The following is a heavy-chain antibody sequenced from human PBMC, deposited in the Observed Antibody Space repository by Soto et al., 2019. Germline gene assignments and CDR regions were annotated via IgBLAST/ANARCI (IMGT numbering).Heavy chain of an antibody. CDR3: AKVGELAVGGFDY. CDR1: GFTFSSYA. CDR2: ISDTGGST. J-gene: IGHJ4*02. D-gene: IGHD2-15*01. Sequence: EVQLLESGGGLVQPGGSLRLSCAASGFTFSSYAMSWVRQAPGKGLEWVSRISDTGGSTYYADSVKGRFTISRDISKNTLYLQMNSLRADDTAIYYCAKVGELAVGGFDYWGQGTLVTVSS. V-gene: IGHV3-23*01.